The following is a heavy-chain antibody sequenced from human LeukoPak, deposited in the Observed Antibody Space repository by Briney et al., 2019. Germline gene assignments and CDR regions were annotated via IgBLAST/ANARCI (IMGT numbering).Heavy chain of an antibody. V-gene: IGHV3-21*01. Sequence: PGGSLRLSCAASGFTFSSYSMSWVRQAPGKGLEWVSSISSSSSYIYYADSVKGRFTISRDNAKNSLYLQMNSLRAEDTAVYYCARRRSPSPIAAAGTVWYFDYWGQGTLVTVSS. D-gene: IGHD6-13*01. CDR1: GFTFSSYS. CDR2: ISSSSSYI. CDR3: ARRRSPSPIAAAGTVWYFDY. J-gene: IGHJ4*02.